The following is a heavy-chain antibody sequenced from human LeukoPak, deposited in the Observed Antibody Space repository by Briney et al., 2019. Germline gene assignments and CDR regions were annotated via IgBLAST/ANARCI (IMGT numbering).Heavy chain of an antibody. CDR2: ISSSSSTI. CDR1: GFTFSGYE. CDR3: ARELVVAATDAFDI. Sequence: GGSLRLSCADSGFTFSGYEMNWVRQAPGKGLEWISYISSSSSTIYYADSVKGRFTISRDNAKNSLYLQMNSLRAEDTALYYCARELVVAATDAFDIWGQGTMVTVSS. J-gene: IGHJ3*02. V-gene: IGHV3-48*03. D-gene: IGHD2-15*01.